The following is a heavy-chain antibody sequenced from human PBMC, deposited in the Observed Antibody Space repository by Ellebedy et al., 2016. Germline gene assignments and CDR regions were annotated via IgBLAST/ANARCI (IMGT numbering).Heavy chain of an antibody. V-gene: IGHV3-21*04. CDR3: YYGHYSAS. CDR1: GFTLSDYS. D-gene: IGHD4-17*01. Sequence: GESLKISXAASGFTLSDYSMNWVRQAPGKGLEWVSSITSSSSYIFYADSVKGRFTISRDNAKNSVYLQMNSLRAEDTAVYYCYYGHYSASWGQGTLVTVSS. J-gene: IGHJ4*02. CDR2: ITSSSSYI.